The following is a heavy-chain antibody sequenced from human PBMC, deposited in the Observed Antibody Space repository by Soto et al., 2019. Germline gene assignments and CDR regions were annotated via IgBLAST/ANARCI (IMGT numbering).Heavy chain of an antibody. V-gene: IGHV3-73*01. J-gene: IGHJ4*02. CDR2: IRSKANSYAT. CDR1: GFTFSGSA. D-gene: IGHD5-12*01. Sequence: EVQLVESGGGLVQPGGSLKLSCAASGFTFSGSAMHWVRQASGKGLEWVGRIRSKANSYATAYAASVKGRFTISRDDSKNTEYLQMNSLKTEDTAVYYCTRPYSGYGDYWGQGTLVTVSS. CDR3: TRPYSGYGDY.